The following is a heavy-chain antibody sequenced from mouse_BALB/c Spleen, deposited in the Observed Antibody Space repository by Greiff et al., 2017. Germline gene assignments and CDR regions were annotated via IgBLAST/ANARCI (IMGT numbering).Heavy chain of an antibody. V-gene: IGHV5-9-3*01. CDR3: ERQDGSSWDY. CDR1: GFTFSSYA. CDR2: SSSGGSYT. Sequence: EVKVVESGGGLVKPGGSLKLSCAASGFTFSSYAMSWVRQTPEKRLEWVATSSSGGSYTYYPDSVKGRLTISRDNAKNTLYLQMSSLRSEDTAMYYCERQDGSSWDYWGQGTTLTVSS. J-gene: IGHJ2*01. D-gene: IGHD1-1*01.